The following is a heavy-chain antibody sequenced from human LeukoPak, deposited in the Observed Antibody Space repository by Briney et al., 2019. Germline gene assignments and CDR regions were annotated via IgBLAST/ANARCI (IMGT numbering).Heavy chain of an antibody. CDR1: GFTFSNYW. CDR3: ARGGGLDV. Sequence: PGGSLRLSCAASGFTFSNYWMHWVRQAPGKGLVWVSRIDSDGDTSYADSVKGRFTISRDNAKNRLYLEMNSLRAEDTAVYFCARGGGLDVWGQGATVTVSS. V-gene: IGHV3-74*01. J-gene: IGHJ6*02. D-gene: IGHD3-16*01. CDR2: IDSDGDT.